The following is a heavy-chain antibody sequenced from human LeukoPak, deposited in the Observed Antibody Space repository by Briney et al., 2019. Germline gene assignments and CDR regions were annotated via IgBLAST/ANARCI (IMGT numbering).Heavy chain of an antibody. D-gene: IGHD3-10*01. Sequence: GGSLRLSCAASGFTFSSYAMSWVRQAPGKGLEWVSAISGSGGSTYYADSVKGRFTISRDNSKNTLYLQMNSLRAEDTAVYYCAKAGSGSYYIGPYYFDYWGQGTLVTVSS. V-gene: IGHV3-23*01. J-gene: IGHJ4*02. CDR1: GFTFSSYA. CDR3: AKAGSGSYYIGPYYFDY. CDR2: ISGSGGST.